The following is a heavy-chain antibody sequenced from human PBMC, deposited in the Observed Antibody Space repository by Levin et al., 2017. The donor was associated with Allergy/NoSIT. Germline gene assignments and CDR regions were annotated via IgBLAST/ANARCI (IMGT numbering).Heavy chain of an antibody. Sequence: ASVKVSCKASGFTFTIYDIHWVRQAPGQGLEWVGRPNPNTGGPDSAQKFMGRVTMTRDTSTTTAFMELTRLRPDDTAIYYCARETIAAPPYNWFDTWGQGALVTVSS. CDR2: PNPNTGGP. D-gene: IGHD6-13*01. V-gene: IGHV1-2*06. J-gene: IGHJ5*02. CDR1: GFTFTIYD. CDR3: ARETIAAPPYNWFDT.